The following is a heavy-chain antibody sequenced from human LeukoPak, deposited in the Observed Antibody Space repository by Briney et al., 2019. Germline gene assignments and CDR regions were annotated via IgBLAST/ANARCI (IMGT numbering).Heavy chain of an antibody. J-gene: IGHJ4*02. CDR3: ARPGDNGDYIDF. CDR2: INSGSGHT. D-gene: IGHD4-17*01. V-gene: IGHV1-3*04. CDR1: GYTFTSYP. Sequence: ASVKVSCKASGYTFTSYPTHWVRQAPGQRLEWMGYINSGSGHTKYSQTFQGRVTMTRGTSASTSYMALSSLTSEDTAVYYCARPGDNGDYIDFWGQGTLVSVSS.